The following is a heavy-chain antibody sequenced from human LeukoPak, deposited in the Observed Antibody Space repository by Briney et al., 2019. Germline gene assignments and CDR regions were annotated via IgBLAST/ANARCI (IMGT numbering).Heavy chain of an antibody. CDR1: GFTFSSYS. V-gene: IGHV3-21*01. D-gene: IGHD1-26*01. CDR3: ARDIAGRELLDY. J-gene: IGHJ4*02. Sequence: GGSLRLSCAASGFTFSSYSMNWVRQAPGKGLEWVSSISSSSHYIYHADSVKGRFTISRDNAKNSLYLRMNSLRVEDTAVYYCARDIAGRELLDYWGQGTLVTVSS. CDR2: ISSSSHYI.